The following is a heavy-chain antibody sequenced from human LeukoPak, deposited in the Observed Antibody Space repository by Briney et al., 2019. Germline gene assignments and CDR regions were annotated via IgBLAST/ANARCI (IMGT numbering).Heavy chain of an antibody. Sequence: ASVKVSCKVSGHTLTELSMHWVRQTPGKGLEWMGGFDPEDGETIYAQKFQGRVTMTEDTSTDTAYMELSSLRSEDTAVYYCATSLVPDSSGYYQNWFDPWGQGTLVTVSS. CDR2: FDPEDGET. J-gene: IGHJ5*02. CDR3: ATSLVPDSSGYYQNWFDP. D-gene: IGHD3-22*01. CDR1: GHTLTELS. V-gene: IGHV1-24*01.